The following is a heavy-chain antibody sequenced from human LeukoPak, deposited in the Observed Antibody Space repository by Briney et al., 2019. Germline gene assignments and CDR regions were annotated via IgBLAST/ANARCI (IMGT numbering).Heavy chain of an antibody. J-gene: IGHJ3*02. V-gene: IGHV4-59*08. CDR3: AIPRVSNAFDI. Sequence: SETLSLTCTVSGGSISNYYWSWIRQPPGKGLEWIGYIDHSGSTKYNTSLKSRVTISVDTSKNQFSLKLSSVTAADTAIYYCAIPRVSNAFDIWGQGTMVTVSS. D-gene: IGHD6-13*01. CDR2: IDHSGST. CDR1: GGSISNYY.